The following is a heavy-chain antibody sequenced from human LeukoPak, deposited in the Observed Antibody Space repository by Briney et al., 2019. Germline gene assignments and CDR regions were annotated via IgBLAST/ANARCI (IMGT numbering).Heavy chain of an antibody. CDR1: GYTFTGYY. J-gene: IGHJ5*02. Sequence: ASVKVSCKASGYTFTGYYMHWVRQAPGQGLEWMGWINPNSGGTNYAQKFQGRVTMTRDTSISTAYMELSRLRSDDTAVYYRARSVVIPTEFDPWGQGTLVTVSS. V-gene: IGHV1-2*02. CDR3: ARSVVIPTEFDP. D-gene: IGHD3-22*01. CDR2: INPNSGGT.